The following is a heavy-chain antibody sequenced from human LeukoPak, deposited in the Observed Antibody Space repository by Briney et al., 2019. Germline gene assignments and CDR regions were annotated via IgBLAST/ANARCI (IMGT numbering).Heavy chain of an antibody. D-gene: IGHD2-2*01. J-gene: IGHJ5*02. CDR2: ICESLST. Sequence: PSETLSLTCAVSGYSISSGYYWGWIRQPPGKGLEWIGSICESLSTYYNPSLKSRVTISVDTSKNQFSLKLSSVTAADTAVYYCAREGYCSSTSCPCGANRFDPWGQGTLVALTA. CDR3: AREGYCSSTSCPCGANRFDP. V-gene: IGHV4-38-2*02. CDR1: GYSISSGYY.